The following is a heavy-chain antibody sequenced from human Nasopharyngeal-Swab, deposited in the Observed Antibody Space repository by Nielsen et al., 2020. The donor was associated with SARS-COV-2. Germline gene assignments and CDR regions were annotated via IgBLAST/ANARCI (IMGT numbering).Heavy chain of an antibody. CDR2: ISSSSSYI. V-gene: IGHV3-21*01. D-gene: IGHD3-10*01. J-gene: IGHJ3*02. CDR3: ARHTSPWLSRYVPFDI. CDR1: GFTFSSYN. Sequence: GESLKISCAASGFTFSSYNMNWVRQAPGKGLEWVSSISSSSSYIYYADSVKGRFTISRDNAKNSLYLQMNSLRAEDTAVYYCARHTSPWLSRYVPFDIWGQGTMVTVSS.